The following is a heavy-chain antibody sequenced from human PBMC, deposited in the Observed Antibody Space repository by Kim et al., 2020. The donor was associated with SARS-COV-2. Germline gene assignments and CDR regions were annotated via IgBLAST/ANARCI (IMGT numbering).Heavy chain of an antibody. D-gene: IGHD4-17*01. J-gene: IGHJ4*02. V-gene: IGHV1-3*01. CDR3: ARGSGDYPIDY. Sequence: TKDSQKVQGRVTITRDRSASTAYMELSSLRSEDTAVYYWARGSGDYPIDYWGKGTLVTVSS. CDR2: T.